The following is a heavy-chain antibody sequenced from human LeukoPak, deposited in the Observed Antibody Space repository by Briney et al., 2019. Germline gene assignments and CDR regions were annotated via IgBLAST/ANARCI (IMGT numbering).Heavy chain of an antibody. CDR2: IYHSGST. V-gene: IGHV4-59*08. J-gene: IGHJ4*02. CDR3: ARRRDYFDY. CDR1: GGSISSYY. Sequence: SETLSLTCTVSGGSISSYYWSWIRQPPGKGLEWIGYIYHSGSTYYNPSLKSRVTISIDTSKNQFSLKLSSVTAADTAVYYCARRRDYFDYWGQGTLVTVSS.